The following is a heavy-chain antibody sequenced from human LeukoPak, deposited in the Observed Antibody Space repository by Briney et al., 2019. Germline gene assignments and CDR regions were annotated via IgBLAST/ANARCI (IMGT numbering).Heavy chain of an antibody. V-gene: IGHV4-59*12. D-gene: IGHD3-10*01. CDR2: IYYSGST. J-gene: IGHJ4*02. Sequence: PSETLSLTCTVSGGSISSYYWSWIRQPPGKGLEWIGYIYYSGSTNYNPSLKSRVTISVDTSKNQFSLQLNSVTPEDTAVYYCARVEYGSGSYPWYWGQGTLVTVSS. CDR3: ARVEYGSGSYPWY. CDR1: GGSISSYY.